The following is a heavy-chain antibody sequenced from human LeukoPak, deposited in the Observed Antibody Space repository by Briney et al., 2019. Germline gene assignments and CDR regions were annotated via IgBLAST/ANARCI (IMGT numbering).Heavy chain of an antibody. CDR3: ARDRLGDYDHSGYYDK. CDR2: ICDSGRTV. CDR1: GFPFRDYY. Sequence: GGSLRLSCAASGFPFRDYYMSWLRQAPGKGLEGVAYICDSGRTVYYADSVKGRFTISRDNAKNSVYLQMNNLRAEDTAVYYCARDRLGDYDHSGYYDKWGQGTLVTVSS. V-gene: IGHV3-11*01. J-gene: IGHJ4*02. D-gene: IGHD3-22*01.